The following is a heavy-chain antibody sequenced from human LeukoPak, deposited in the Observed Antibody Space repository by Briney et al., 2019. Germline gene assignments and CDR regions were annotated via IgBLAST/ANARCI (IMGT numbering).Heavy chain of an antibody. CDR1: GGTFSSYA. CDR3: ARTFNDILTGYYSRLGY. V-gene: IGHV1-2*02. Sequence: GASVKVSCKASGGTFSSYAISWVRQAPGQGLEWMGWINPNSGATNYAQRFQGRVTMTRDMSLTTAYMELSRLISDDTAVYYCARTFNDILTGYYSRLGYWGQGTLLIVSS. CDR2: INPNSGAT. J-gene: IGHJ4*02. D-gene: IGHD3-9*01.